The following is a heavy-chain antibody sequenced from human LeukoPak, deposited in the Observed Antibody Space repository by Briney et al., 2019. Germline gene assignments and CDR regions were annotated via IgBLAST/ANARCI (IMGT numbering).Heavy chain of an antibody. CDR2: IGTLGDT. CDR1: GFPFSAYD. CDR3: ARDPRGPAGYDSPARDTFDY. V-gene: IGHV3-13*01. D-gene: IGHD3-22*01. Sequence: PGGSLRLSCAASGFPFSAYDMHWVRQARGKGLEWVSTIGTLGDTFYPGSVKGRFTISRENATNSLYLQMNSLRAEDTAVYYCARDPRGPAGYDSPARDTFDYWGQGTLVTVSS. J-gene: IGHJ4*02.